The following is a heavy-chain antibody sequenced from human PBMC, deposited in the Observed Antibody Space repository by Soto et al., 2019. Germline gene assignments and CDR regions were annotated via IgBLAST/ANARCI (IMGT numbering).Heavy chain of an antibody. D-gene: IGHD2-15*01. CDR1: GYTFTGYY. V-gene: IGHV1-2*04. J-gene: IGHJ4*02. CDR3: ASDLGCICSAGSCLYCFAY. CDR2: INPNSGGT. Sequence: GASVKVSCKASGYTFTGYYMHWVRQAPGQGLEWMGWINPNSGGTNYAQKFQGWVTMTRDTSISTAYMELSRLRSDDTAVYYCASDLGCICSAGSCLYCFAYWGQGTLVTVSS.